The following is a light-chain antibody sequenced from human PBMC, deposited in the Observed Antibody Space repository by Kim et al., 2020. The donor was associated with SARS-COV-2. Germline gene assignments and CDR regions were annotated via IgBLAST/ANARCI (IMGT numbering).Light chain of an antibody. CDR2: VAS. Sequence: SAAVGDRVTITCRASQSMSNYLNWYQHKPGKAPRLLIYVASNLQSGVPSRFRGSGSGTEFTLTISSLQLEDFATYFCQQSYSIPYTFGRGTKLEI. CDR3: QQSYSIPYT. J-gene: IGKJ2*01. CDR1: QSMSNY. V-gene: IGKV1-39*01.